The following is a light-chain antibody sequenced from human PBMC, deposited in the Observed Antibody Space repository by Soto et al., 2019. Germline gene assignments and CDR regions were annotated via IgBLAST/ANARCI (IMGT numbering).Light chain of an antibody. CDR1: QSVSSSY. CDR3: QQYKGT. CDR2: GAS. Sequence: IVFTQSPSTLSLSKGERATLSCRASQSVSSSYLAWYQQKPGQAPRLLIYGASSRATGIPDRFSGSGSGTDFTLTISRLEPEDFAVYYCQQYKGTFGQGTKVDIK. J-gene: IGKJ1*01. V-gene: IGKV3-20*01.